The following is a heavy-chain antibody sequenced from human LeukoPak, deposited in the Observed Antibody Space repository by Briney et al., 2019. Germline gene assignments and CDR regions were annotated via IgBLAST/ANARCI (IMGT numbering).Heavy chain of an antibody. CDR1: GFTFSGYA. D-gene: IGHD5-18*01. CDR3: ARAGEDTAMLNPLDY. V-gene: IGHV3-33*01. CDR2: IWFDGSNT. J-gene: IGHJ4*02. Sequence: GTSLRLSCTPSGFTFSGYAMHWVRQAPGKGLGWVAVIWFDGSNTYYADSVKGRFTISRDNSKNTLYLQMNSLRAEDTAVYYCARAGEDTAMLNPLDYRGQGTLVTVSS.